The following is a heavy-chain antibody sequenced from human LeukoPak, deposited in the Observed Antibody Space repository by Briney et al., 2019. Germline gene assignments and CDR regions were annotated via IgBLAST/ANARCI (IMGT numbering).Heavy chain of an antibody. CDR2: IKQDGSEK. Sequence: EGSLRLSCAASGFTFSSYWKSWVRQAPGKGLEWMANIKQDGSEKYYVDSVKGRFTISRDNAKNSLYLQMNRLRAEDTAVYYCVRAEQGYDFWSGYYRYYYYYMDVWGKGTTVTVSS. CDR1: GFTFSSYW. CDR3: VRAEQGYDFWSGYYRYYYYYMDV. D-gene: IGHD3-3*01. V-gene: IGHV3-7*01. J-gene: IGHJ6*03.